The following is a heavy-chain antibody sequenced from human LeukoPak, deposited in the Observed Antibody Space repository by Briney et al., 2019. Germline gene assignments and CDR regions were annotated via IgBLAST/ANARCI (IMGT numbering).Heavy chain of an antibody. CDR2: ISYDGSNK. CDR1: GFTFSSYW. D-gene: IGHD3-10*02. CDR3: ARDPSYVVEKLGYYYGMDV. Sequence: GGSLRLSCAASGFTFSSYWMNWARQAPGKGLEWVAVISYDGSNKYYADSVKGRFTISRDNSKNTLYLQMNSLRAEDTAVYYCARDPSYVVEKLGYYYGMDVWGQGTTVTVSS. J-gene: IGHJ6*02. V-gene: IGHV3-30-3*01.